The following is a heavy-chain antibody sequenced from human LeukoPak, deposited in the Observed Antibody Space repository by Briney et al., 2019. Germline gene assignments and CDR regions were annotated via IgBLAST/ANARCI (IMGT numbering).Heavy chain of an antibody. CDR3: ARVGLPIFGVVIPYPPDY. D-gene: IGHD3-3*01. Sequence: SETLSLTCTVSGSSISSGYYWGWIRQPPGKGLEWIGSNYHSGSTYYNPSLKSRVTISVDTSKNQFSLKLSSVTAADTAVYYCARVGLPIFGVVIPYPPDYWGQGTLVTVSS. CDR2: NYHSGST. V-gene: IGHV4-38-2*02. CDR1: GSSISSGYY. J-gene: IGHJ4*02.